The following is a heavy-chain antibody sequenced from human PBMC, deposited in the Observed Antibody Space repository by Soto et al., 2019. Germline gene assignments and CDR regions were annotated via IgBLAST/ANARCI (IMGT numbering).Heavy chain of an antibody. CDR3: AKMDRSGSYFDY. CDR2: ISGSGGST. CDR1: GFTFSSYA. Sequence: GSLRLSCAASGFTFSSYAMSWVRQAPGKGLEWVSAISGSGGSTYYADSVKGRFTISRDNSKNTLYLQMNSLRAEDTAVYYCAKMDRSGSYFDYWGQGTLVTVSS. D-gene: IGHD3-22*01. J-gene: IGHJ4*02. V-gene: IGHV3-23*01.